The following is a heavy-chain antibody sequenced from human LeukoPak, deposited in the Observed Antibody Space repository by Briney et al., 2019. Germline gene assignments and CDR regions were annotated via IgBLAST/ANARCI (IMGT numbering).Heavy chain of an antibody. Sequence: PVGSLRLSCAASGFTFSSYAMAWVPQAPGKGLEWVSGISGSSGNTYYADSVKGRFTISRYNSKNTLYLHMNSLRADDTAVYYCAKIKSPHFDYWGQGTEVTVSS. CDR1: GFTFSSYA. CDR2: ISGSSGNT. J-gene: IGHJ4*02. V-gene: IGHV3-23*01. CDR3: AKIKSPHFDY.